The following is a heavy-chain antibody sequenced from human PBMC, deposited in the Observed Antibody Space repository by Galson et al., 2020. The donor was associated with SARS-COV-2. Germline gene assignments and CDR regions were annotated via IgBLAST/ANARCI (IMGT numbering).Heavy chain of an antibody. CDR1: GFSFITYG. J-gene: IGHJ4*02. CDR2: IRYDGSKK. D-gene: IGHD6-19*01. V-gene: IGHV3-30*02. CDR3: AKEPIAVAGFDY. Sequence: GGSLRLSCAASGFSFITYGMHWVRQAPGKGLEWVASIRYDGSKKDYADSVKGRFTISRDNSKNTLSLQMNSLRVEDTALYYCAKEPIAVAGFDYWGQGTLVTVSS.